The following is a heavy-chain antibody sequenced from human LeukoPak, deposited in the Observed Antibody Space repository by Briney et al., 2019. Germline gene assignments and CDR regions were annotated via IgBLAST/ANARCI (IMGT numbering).Heavy chain of an antibody. Sequence: ALVKVSCEASGYTFTIYFMHWVGQAPGQGLEWMGIINPSGGSTSYAQKFQGRVTMTRDTSTSTVYMELSSLRSEDTAVYYCARVDRWELLSRWGQETLVTVSS. CDR1: GYTFTIYF. CDR2: INPSGGST. CDR3: ARVDRWELLSR. D-gene: IGHD1-26*01. V-gene: IGHV1-46*01. J-gene: IGHJ4*02.